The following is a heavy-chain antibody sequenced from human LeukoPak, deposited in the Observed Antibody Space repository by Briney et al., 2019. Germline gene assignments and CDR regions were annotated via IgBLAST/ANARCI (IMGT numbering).Heavy chain of an antibody. V-gene: IGHV3-23*01. CDR3: AKGGAYGDYFDY. J-gene: IGHJ4*02. CDR2: ISISGGST. CDR1: GVTFSSHS. D-gene: IGHD4/OR15-4a*01. Sequence: GGSLRLSCAASGVTFSSHSMHWVRQAPGKGLVWVSGISISGGSTYYADSVKGRFTISRDNSKNTLYLQTNSLRAEDTALYYCAKGGAYGDYFDYWGQGTLVTVSS.